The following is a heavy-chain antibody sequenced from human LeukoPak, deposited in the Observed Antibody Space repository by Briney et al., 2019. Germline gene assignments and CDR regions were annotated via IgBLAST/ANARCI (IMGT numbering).Heavy chain of an antibody. CDR1: DDSISTYY. CDR3: ARHTGYSYGFVGHYFDY. D-gene: IGHD5-18*01. CDR2: VYYRGST. J-gene: IGHJ4*02. Sequence: SETLSLTCSVSDDSISTYYWSWLRQPPGKGLEWIGYVYYRGSTNYNPSLKSRVTISVDTSKNQFSLKLSSVTAADTAVYYCARHTGYSYGFVGHYFDYWGQGTLVTVSS. V-gene: IGHV4-59*08.